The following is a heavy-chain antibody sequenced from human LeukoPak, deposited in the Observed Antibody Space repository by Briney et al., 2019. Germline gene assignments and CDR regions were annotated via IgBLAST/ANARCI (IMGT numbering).Heavy chain of an antibody. J-gene: IGHJ5*02. CDR2: IGRGGGDT. D-gene: IGHD1-1*01. V-gene: IGHV3-23*01. Sequence: GGSLRLSCAASGFTFDTYAMSWFRQAPGKGLEWVSTIGRGGGDTYYADSVKGRFTISKDSSKASLQMSSLRAEDTAIYYCVKHSGGVYGNSDLWGQGTLVTVSS. CDR1: GFTFDTYA. CDR3: VKHSGGVYGNSDL.